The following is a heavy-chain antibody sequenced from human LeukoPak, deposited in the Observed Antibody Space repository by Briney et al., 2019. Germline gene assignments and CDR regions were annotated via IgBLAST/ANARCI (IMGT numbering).Heavy chain of an antibody. J-gene: IGHJ6*02. D-gene: IGHD3-10*01. V-gene: IGHV1-46*01. Sequence: ASVKVSCKASGYTFITYYMHWVRQAPGQGLEWVGQINPDGGNTRYAQGFHGRVILSTDMSTSTVYMELRSLRSDDTAVNYCARGPLWFGEFWTYYYYGMDVWGQGTTVTVSS. CDR3: ARGPLWFGEFWTYYYYGMDV. CDR2: INPDGGNT. CDR1: GYTFITYY.